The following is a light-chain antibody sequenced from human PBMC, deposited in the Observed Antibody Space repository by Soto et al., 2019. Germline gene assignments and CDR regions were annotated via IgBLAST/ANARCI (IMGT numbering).Light chain of an antibody. CDR3: QQYYASSYT. CDR2: RAA. CDR1: QAVNSW. V-gene: IGKV1-5*03. J-gene: IGKJ2*01. Sequence: IQMTQSPSTVSASVGDRVTITCRARQAVNSWVAWYQHKSGKAPKLLIYRAATLENGVPSRFSGSGSETEFTLTISGLQPDDSGTYYCQQYYASSYTFGQGTKVEIK.